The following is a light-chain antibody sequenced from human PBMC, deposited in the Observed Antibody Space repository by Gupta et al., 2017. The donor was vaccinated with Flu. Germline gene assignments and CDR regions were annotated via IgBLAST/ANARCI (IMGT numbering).Light chain of an antibody. J-gene: IGLJ2*01. V-gene: IGLV2-14*01. Sequence: QSALTQPASVSGSPGQSITISCTGTNRDMGAYNYVSWYQQHPGKAPKLMIYEVSNRPSGVSTRFSGSKSGNTASLTVSGLRAEDEDDYYCGSYGAGLVFGVGTKVSVL. CDR1: NRDMGAYNY. CDR2: EVS. CDR3: GSYGAGLV.